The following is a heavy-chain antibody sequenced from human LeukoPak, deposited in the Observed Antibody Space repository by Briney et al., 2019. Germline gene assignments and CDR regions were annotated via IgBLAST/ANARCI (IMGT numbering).Heavy chain of an antibody. CDR2: INHSGST. Sequence: SETLSFTCAVYGGSFSGYYWSWIRQPPGKGLEWIGEINHSGSTNYNPSLKSRVTISVDTSKNQFSLKLSSVTAADTAVYYCARGVVGEYYYYYYGMDVWGQGTTVTVSS. D-gene: IGHD4-17*01. CDR1: GGSFSGYY. J-gene: IGHJ6*02. V-gene: IGHV4-34*01. CDR3: ARGVVGEYYYYYYGMDV.